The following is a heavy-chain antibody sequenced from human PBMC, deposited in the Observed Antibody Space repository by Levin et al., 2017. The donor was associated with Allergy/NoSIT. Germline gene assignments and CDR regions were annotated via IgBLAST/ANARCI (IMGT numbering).Heavy chain of an antibody. CDR3: ASDASGTYRYWFDL. D-gene: IGHD3-10*01. CDR1: GFTSSRHS. J-gene: IGHJ5*02. CDR2: ISENSEAT. Sequence: SGGSLRLSCLAIGFTSSRHSMNWVRQVPGQGLEFIAHISENSEATEYGASVRGRFIITRDNNKNSHYLQMSSLSAEETASYCCASDASGTYRYWFDLWGQGIPVTVSS. V-gene: IGHV3-48*01.